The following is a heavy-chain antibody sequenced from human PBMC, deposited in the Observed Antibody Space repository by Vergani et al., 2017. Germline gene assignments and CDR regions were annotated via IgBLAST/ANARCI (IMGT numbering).Heavy chain of an antibody. CDR1: GFTFSSYA. Sequence: EVQLLESGGGLVQPGGSLRLSCAASGFTFSSYAMSWVRQAPGKGLEWVSAISGSGGSTYNADSVKGRFTISRDNSKNTLYLQMNSPRAEDTAVYYCAKDKPKYSYGNGFDYWGQGTLVTVSS. CDR2: ISGSGGST. CDR3: AKDKPKYSYGNGFDY. D-gene: IGHD5-18*01. V-gene: IGHV3-23*01. J-gene: IGHJ4*02.